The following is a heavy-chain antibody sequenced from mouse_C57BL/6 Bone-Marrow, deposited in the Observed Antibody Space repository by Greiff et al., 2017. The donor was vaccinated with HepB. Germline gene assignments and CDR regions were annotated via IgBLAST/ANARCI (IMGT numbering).Heavy chain of an antibody. J-gene: IGHJ1*03. D-gene: IGHD2-4*01. Sequence: QVQLQQPGAELVKPGASVKLSCKASGYTFTSYWMHWVKQRPGQGLEWIGMIHPNSGSTNYNEKFKSKATMTVDKSSSTAYMQLSSLTSEDSAVYYCARSWYDYDGDWYFDVWGTGTTVTVSS. V-gene: IGHV1-64*01. CDR1: GYTFTSYW. CDR3: ARSWYDYDGDWYFDV. CDR2: IHPNSGST.